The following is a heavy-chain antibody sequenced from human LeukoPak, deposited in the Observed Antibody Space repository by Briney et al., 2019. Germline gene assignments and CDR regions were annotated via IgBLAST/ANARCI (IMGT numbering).Heavy chain of an antibody. CDR3: ASPDVPG. J-gene: IGHJ3*01. CDR1: GVSISSYY. V-gene: IGHV4-59*01. D-gene: IGHD6-6*01. Sequence: SETLSLTCTVSGVSISSYYWSWIRQPPGKGLEWIGYIYYSGSTNYNPSLKSRVTISVDTSKNQFSLKLSSVTAADTAVYYCASPDVPGWGQGTMVTVSS. CDR2: IYYSGST.